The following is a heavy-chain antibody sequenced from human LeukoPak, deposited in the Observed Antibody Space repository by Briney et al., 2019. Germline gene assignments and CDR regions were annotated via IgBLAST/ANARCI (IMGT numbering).Heavy chain of an antibody. CDR2: ISDSGSIT. D-gene: IGHD6-19*01. Sequence: GGSLRLSCAASGFAFSSQAMGWVRQAPGKGLEWVSVISDSGSITYYADSVKGRFTISRDNSKNTLFLQMSSLKAEDTAVYYCAKDARRTNGWYFFDYWGRGTLVTVSP. J-gene: IGHJ4*02. CDR3: AKDARRTNGWYFFDY. CDR1: GFAFSSQA. V-gene: IGHV3-23*01.